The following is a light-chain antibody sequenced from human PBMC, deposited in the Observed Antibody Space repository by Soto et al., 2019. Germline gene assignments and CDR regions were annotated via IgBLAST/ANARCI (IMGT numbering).Light chain of an antibody. CDR3: QQRSNWGT. V-gene: IGKV1-5*03. CDR2: KAS. J-gene: IGKJ5*01. CDR1: QTISSW. Sequence: DIQMTQSPSTLSGSVGDRVTITCRASQTISSWLAWYQQKPGKAPKLLIYKASTLKSGVPSRFSGSGSGTEFTLTISSLEPEDFAVYYCQQRSNWGTFGQGTRLEI.